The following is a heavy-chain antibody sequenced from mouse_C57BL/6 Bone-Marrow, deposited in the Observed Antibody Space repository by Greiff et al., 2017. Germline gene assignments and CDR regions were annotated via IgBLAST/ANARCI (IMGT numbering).Heavy chain of an antibody. CDR1: GFTFSSYG. D-gene: IGHD2-4*01. CDR3: ARRVYYDYDGFAY. Sequence: EVHLVESGGDLVKPGGSLKLSCAASGFTFSSYGMSWVRQTPDKRLEWVATISSGGSYTYYPDSVKGRFTISRDNAKNTLYLQMSSLKSEYTAMYYCARRVYYDYDGFAYWGQGTLVTVSA. CDR2: ISSGGSYT. J-gene: IGHJ3*01. V-gene: IGHV5-6*01.